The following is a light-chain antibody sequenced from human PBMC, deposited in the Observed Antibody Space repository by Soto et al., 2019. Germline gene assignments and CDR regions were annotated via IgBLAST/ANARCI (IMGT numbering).Light chain of an antibody. J-gene: IGKJ5*01. Sequence: DIQMTQSPSTLSGSVGYRVTITCRASQTISSWLAWYQQKPGKAPKLLIYAASSLQSGVPSRFSGSGSGTDFTLTISSLQPEDFATYYCQQANSFPITFGQGTRLEIK. V-gene: IGKV1-12*01. CDR3: QQANSFPIT. CDR1: QTISSW. CDR2: AAS.